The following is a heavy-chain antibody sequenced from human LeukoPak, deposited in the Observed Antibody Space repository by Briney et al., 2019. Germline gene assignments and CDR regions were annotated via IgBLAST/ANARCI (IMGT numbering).Heavy chain of an antibody. CDR2: MNPNSGNT. CDR3: ARRNTPVVAGLDS. V-gene: IGHV1-8*01. D-gene: IGHD5-18*01. CDR1: GYTFTSYD. J-gene: IGHJ4*02. Sequence: ASVNVSCKSSGYTFTSYDINLVRQATGQGLELMGWMNPNSGNTGYAQKFQVRVTMTRNTSISTAYMELSSLRSEDTAVYYCARRNTPVVAGLDSWGQGTLVTVSS.